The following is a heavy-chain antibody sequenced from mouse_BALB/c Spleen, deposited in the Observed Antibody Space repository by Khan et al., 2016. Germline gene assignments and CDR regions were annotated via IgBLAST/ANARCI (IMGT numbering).Heavy chain of an antibody. Sequence: QVQLQQPGAELVKPGASVKLSCKASGYTFTSYWMHWVKQRPGQGLEWIGEIDPSDSYTNYNQKFKGKATLTVDKSSSTAYMQFSSLTSEDSAVYYCARGNGYLDYWGQGTTLTVSS. CDR1: GYTFTSYW. J-gene: IGHJ2*01. CDR2: IDPSDSYT. D-gene: IGHD1-1*02. CDR3: ARGNGYLDY. V-gene: IGHV1-69*02.